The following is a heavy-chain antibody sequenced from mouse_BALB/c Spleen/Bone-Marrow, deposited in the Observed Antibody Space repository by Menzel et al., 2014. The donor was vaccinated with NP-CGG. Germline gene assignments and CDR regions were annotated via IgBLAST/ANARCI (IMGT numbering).Heavy chain of an antibody. CDR1: GFNIKDFY. CDR2: IDPENGDT. CDR3: NADTRAMDY. J-gene: IGHJ4*01. Sequence: EVKLVESGAELVRSGASVKLSCTGSGFNIKDFYMHWVKQRPEQGLEWIGWIDPENGDTEYAPKFQGKATLTADTSSNTASLQLNSLTSEDTAVYYCNADTRAMDYWGQGTSVTVSS. V-gene: IGHV14-4*02.